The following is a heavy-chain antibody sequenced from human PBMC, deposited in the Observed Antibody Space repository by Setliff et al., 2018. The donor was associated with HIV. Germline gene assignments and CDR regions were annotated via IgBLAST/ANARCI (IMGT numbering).Heavy chain of an antibody. D-gene: IGHD6-19*01. CDR3: ARLGSGWNWVTRIGY. J-gene: IGHJ1*01. CDR1: GDSMSSSAFY. V-gene: IGHV4-39*02. CDR2: ISFTGQT. Sequence: PSETLSLTCNVSGDSMSSSAFYWGWVRQPPGKGLQWIGSISFTGQTFYNLSLTSRVTISADTSRDHLFLKLRSVTAADTATYYCARLGSGWNWVTRIGYWGQGILVTVSS.